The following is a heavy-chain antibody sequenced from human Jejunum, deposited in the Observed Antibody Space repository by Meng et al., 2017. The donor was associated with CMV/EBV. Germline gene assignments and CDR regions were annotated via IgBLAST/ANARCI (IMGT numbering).Heavy chain of an antibody. D-gene: IGHD1-26*01. CDR2: ISAYNGNT. Sequence: QVQLVQSGAEVKEPGASVKFACKDSGYTFTGYYMHWVRQAPGQGLEWMGLISAYNGNTNYAQTLQGRVTMTTDTSTSTAYMELRSLRSDDTAVYYCARVEVGITSGDYWGQGTLVTVSS. J-gene: IGHJ4*02. CDR1: GYTFTGYY. V-gene: IGHV1-18*04. CDR3: ARVEVGITSGDY.